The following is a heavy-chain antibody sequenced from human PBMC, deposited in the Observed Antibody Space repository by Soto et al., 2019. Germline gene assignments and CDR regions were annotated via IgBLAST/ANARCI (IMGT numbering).Heavy chain of an antibody. CDR1: GFTFTNYW. D-gene: IGHD3-10*01. Sequence: EVQLVESGGGLLQPGGSLRLSCAASGFTFTNYWIHWVRQAPGKGLMWISRINGDGTTTNYADSVKGRFTISRDSARNTVYLQVNSLRVEDTALYYCGRGKRGHYGRDVWGQGTTVTVSS. CDR3: GRGKRGHYGRDV. J-gene: IGHJ6*02. V-gene: IGHV3-74*01. CDR2: INGDGTTT.